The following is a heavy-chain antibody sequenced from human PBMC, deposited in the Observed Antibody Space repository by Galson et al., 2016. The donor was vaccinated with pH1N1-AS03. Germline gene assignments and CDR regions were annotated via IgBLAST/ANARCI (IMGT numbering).Heavy chain of an antibody. CDR2: IYYSGST. CDR3: ASEQLDTLFDP. J-gene: IGHJ5*02. CDR1: GGSVSSGSYY. Sequence: LSLTCTISGGSVSSGSYYWSWLRQPPGKGLEWIGYIYYSGSTHYNPSLKSRVTISVDTSKNQFSLKLSSVTAADPAVDYCASEQLDTLFDPWGQGTLVTVSS. D-gene: IGHD6-6*01. V-gene: IGHV4-61*01.